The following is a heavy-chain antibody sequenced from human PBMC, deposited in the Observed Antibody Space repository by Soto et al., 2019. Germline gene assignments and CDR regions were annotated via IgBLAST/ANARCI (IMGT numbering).Heavy chain of an antibody. CDR1: GFTFSSYA. D-gene: IGHD3-10*01. CDR2: ISGSGGST. CDR3: AKAVWFGESYYYYGMDV. J-gene: IGHJ6*02. V-gene: IGHV3-23*01. Sequence: PGGSLRLSCAASGFTFSSYAMSWVRQAPGKGLEWVSAISGSGGSTYYADSVKGRFTISRDNSKNTLYLQMNSLRAEDTAVYYCAKAVWFGESYYYYGMDVWGQGTTVTVSS.